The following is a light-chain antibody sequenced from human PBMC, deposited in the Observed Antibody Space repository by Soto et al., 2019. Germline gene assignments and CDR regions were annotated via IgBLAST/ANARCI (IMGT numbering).Light chain of an antibody. CDR1: QSVSNSY. J-gene: IGKJ1*01. V-gene: IGKV3-20*01. Sequence: EIVLTQSPGTLSLSPGERATLSCRASQSVSNSYVAWYQRKPGQAPRLLIYGASSRATDIPGRFSGSGSGTDFSLTITRLEPEDFAVYYCKQYGSSPPTFGQGTKVEI. CDR3: KQYGSSPPT. CDR2: GAS.